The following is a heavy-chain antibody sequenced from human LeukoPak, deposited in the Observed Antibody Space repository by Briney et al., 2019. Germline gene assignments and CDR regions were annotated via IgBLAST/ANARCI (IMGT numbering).Heavy chain of an antibody. J-gene: IGHJ5*02. V-gene: IGHV3-66*02. CDR1: GFTVSSNY. CDR2: IYSGGST. Sequence: GGSLRLSCAASGFTVSSNYMSWVRQAPGKGLEWVSVIYSGGSTYYADSVKGRFTISRDNSKNTLYLQMNSLRAEDTAVYYCARDGRWDLHHWFDPWGQGTLVTVSS. D-gene: IGHD1-26*01. CDR3: ARDGRWDLHHWFDP.